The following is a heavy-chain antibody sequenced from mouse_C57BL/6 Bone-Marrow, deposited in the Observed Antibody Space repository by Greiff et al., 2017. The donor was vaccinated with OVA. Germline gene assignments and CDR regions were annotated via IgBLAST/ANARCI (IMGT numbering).Heavy chain of an antibody. D-gene: IGHD2-2*01. Sequence: EVQLQQSGAELVKPGASVKLSCTASGFNIKDYYMHWVKQRTEQGLEWIGRIDPEDGETKYAPKFKGKATITADTSSNTAYLQLSSLTSEDTAVYYCARSWLRPYWYFDVWGTGTTVTVSS. J-gene: IGHJ1*03. CDR1: GFNIKDYY. CDR2: IDPEDGET. CDR3: ARSWLRPYWYFDV. V-gene: IGHV14-2*01.